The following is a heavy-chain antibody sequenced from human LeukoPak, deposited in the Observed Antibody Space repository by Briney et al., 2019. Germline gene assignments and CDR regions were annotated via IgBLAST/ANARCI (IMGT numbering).Heavy chain of an antibody. CDR1: GFTFSSYE. Sequence: GGSLRLSCAASGFTFSSYEMNWVRQAPGKGLEWIGRCRNKISGYTTEYAASVEGRFSFSRDDSKNSLYLQMNSLKTEDTAIYYCTRVERGYTYGYGHIDYWGQGILVTVSS. V-gene: IGHV3-72*01. CDR2: CRNKISGYTT. J-gene: IGHJ4*02. CDR3: TRVERGYTYGYGHIDY. D-gene: IGHD5-18*01.